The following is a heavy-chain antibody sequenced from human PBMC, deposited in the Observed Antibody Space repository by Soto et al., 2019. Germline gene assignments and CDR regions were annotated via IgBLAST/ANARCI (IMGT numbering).Heavy chain of an antibody. J-gene: IGHJ4*02. V-gene: IGHV5-51*01. CDR1: GYRFTSYW. D-gene: IGHD3-16*01. CDR3: ATSGTTQGLAFFDY. CDR2: IYPGDSDT. Sequence: PGESLKISCKGSGYRFTSYWIGWVRHMPGKGLEWMGIIYPGDSDTRYSPSFQGQVTISADKSISTAYLQWSNLKTSDTAIYYCATSGTTQGLAFFDYWGQGTQVTVSS.